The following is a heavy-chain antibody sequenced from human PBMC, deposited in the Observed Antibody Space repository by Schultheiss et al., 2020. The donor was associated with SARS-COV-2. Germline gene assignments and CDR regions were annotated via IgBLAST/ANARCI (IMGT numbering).Heavy chain of an antibody. CDR2: IHRSVNT. D-gene: IGHD3-9*01. CDR3: ARDRRYFDWLTDAFDI. Sequence: WVRQMPGKGLEWIAAIHRSVNTYYNPSLKSRVTMSVDTSKNQFSLKLSSVTAADTAVYYCARDRRYFDWLTDAFDIWGQGTMVTVSS. J-gene: IGHJ3*02. V-gene: IGHV4-55*08.